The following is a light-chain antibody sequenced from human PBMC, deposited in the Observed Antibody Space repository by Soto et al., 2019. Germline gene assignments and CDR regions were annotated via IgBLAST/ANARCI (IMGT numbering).Light chain of an antibody. V-gene: IGKV3-11*01. CDR2: DAS. Sequence: EIVLTQSPATLSLSPGERATLYCRASQSVSSYLAWYQQKPGQAPRLLIYDASNRATGIPARCSGSGSGTAFTLTISSLEPEDFAVYYCQQRSNWPPITFGQGTRLEIK. CDR3: QQRSNWPPIT. CDR1: QSVSSY. J-gene: IGKJ5*01.